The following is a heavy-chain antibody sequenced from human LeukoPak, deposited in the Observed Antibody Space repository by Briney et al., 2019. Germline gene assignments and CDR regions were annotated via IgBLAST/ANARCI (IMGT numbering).Heavy chain of an antibody. CDR3: ARRQGTTLNFDY. D-gene: IGHD1-1*01. CDR1: GYTFSSYG. Sequence: GASVKVSCEASGYTFSSYGFSWVRQAPGQGLEWMGWINAYNGNTNYAQNLQGRVTMTTNTSTSTAYMELRSLRSDDTAVYYCARRQGTTLNFDYWAREPWSPSPQ. J-gene: IGHJ4*02. V-gene: IGHV1-18*01. CDR2: INAYNGNT.